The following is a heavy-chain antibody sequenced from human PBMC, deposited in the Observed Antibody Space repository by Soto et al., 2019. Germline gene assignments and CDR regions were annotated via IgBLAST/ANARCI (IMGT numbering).Heavy chain of an antibody. D-gene: IGHD3-3*01. CDR1: GFTLGAYA. CDR3: TRDRYDFWSGYYLAPMSYYYYYGMDV. V-gene: IGHV3-49*03. J-gene: IGHJ6*02. Sequence: PGGSLRLSCTASGFTLGAYAMSRFRQAPGKGLEWVGFIRSKAYGGTTEYAASVKGRFTISRDDSKSIAYLQMNSLKTEDTAVYYCTRDRYDFWSGYYLAPMSYYYYYGMDVWGQGTTVTVSS. CDR2: IRSKAYGGTT.